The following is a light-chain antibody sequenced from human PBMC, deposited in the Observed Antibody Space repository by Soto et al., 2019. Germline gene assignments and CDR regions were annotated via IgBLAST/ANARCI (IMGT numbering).Light chain of an antibody. CDR2: LNSDGSH. CDR3: QTWGTGILNWV. V-gene: IGLV4-69*01. Sequence: QLVLTQSPSASASLGASVKLTCTLSSGHSSYAIAWHQQQPEKGPRYLMKLNSDGSHSKGDGIPDRFSGSSSGAERYLTISSLQSEDEADYYCQTWGTGILNWVSGGGTKLTVL. CDR1: SGHSSYA. J-gene: IGLJ3*02.